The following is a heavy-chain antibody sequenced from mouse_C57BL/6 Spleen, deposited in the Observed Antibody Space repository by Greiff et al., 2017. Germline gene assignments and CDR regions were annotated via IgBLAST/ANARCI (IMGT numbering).Heavy chain of an antibody. V-gene: IGHV1-26*01. D-gene: IGHD2-3*01. Sequence: EVQLQQSGPELVKPGASVKISCKASGYTFTDYYMNWVKQSHGKSLEWIGDINPNNGGTSYNQKFKGKATLTVDKSSSTAYMELRSLTSEDSAVYYCARTRWLLPYYAMDYWGQGTSVTVSS. J-gene: IGHJ4*01. CDR2: INPNNGGT. CDR1: GYTFTDYY. CDR3: ARTRWLLPYYAMDY.